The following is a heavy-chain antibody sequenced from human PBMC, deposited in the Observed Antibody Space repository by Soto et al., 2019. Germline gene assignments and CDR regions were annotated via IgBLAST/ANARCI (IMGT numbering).Heavy chain of an antibody. CDR1: GFTFSSYS. J-gene: IGHJ3*02. Sequence: GGSLRLSCAASGFTFSSYSMNWVRQAPGKGLEWVSSISSSSSYIYYADSVKGRFTISRDNAKNSLYLQMNSLRSDDTAVYYCARVGLVGATSNGGAFDIWGQGTMVTVSS. CDR3: ARVGLVGATSNGGAFDI. V-gene: IGHV3-21*04. CDR2: ISSSSSYI. D-gene: IGHD1-26*01.